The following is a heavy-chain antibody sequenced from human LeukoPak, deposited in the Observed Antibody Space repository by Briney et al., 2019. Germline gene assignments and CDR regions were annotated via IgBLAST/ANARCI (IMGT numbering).Heavy chain of an antibody. J-gene: IGHJ4*02. CDR2: ISTSGSTI. CDR3: ARDSKGYSGYDLGGGFDY. CDR1: GFTFSSRDW. Sequence: GGSLRLSCVASGFTFSSRDWMNWVRQAPGKGLEWVSYISTSGSTIYYADSVKGRFTISRDNAKNSLYLQMNSLRAEDTAVYYCARDSKGYSGYDLGGGFDYWGQGTLVTVSS. V-gene: IGHV3-48*03. D-gene: IGHD5-12*01.